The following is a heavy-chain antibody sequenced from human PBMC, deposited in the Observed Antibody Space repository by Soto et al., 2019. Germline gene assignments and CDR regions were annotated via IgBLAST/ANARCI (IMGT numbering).Heavy chain of an antibody. CDR1: GGTFSTFG. V-gene: IGHV1-69*13. J-gene: IGHJ5*02. CDR3: ARTAPMDAGDKYYYDL. CDR2: IIPFFGTA. D-gene: IGHD3-10*01. Sequence: GASVKVSCKTSGGTFSTFGISWVRQAPGPGREWMGGIIPFFGTAEYSLKFEDRITITADESTNTVYMDLRSLTSEDTAIYYCARTAPMDAGDKYYYDLWGQGALVTVSS.